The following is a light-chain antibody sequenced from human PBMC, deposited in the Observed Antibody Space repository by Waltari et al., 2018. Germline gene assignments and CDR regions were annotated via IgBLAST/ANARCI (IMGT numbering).Light chain of an antibody. J-gene: IGLJ2*01. CDR3: QAWDSSTVV. Sequence: SYELTQPPSVSVSPGQTASITCSGDNLGDKFACWYQQKPGQSPVLVIYQDVKGPSGIPERFSGCNAGNTATLTISGTQAMDEADYYCQAWDSSTVVFGGGTKLTVL. CDR1: NLGDKF. V-gene: IGLV3-1*01. CDR2: QDV.